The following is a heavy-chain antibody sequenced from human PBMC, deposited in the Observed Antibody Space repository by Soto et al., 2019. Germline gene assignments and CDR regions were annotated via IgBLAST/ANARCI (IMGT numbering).Heavy chain of an antibody. CDR2: IYYSGST. Sequence: QVQLQESGPGLVKPSQTLSLTCTVSGGSISSGGYYWSWIRQHPGKGLEWIGYIYYSGSTYYNPSLKSRVTISVDTSKNQFYLKLSSVTAADTAVYYCATSSKGPNYYYYGMDVWAKGPRSPSP. CDR3: ATSSKGPNYYYYGMDV. CDR1: GGSISSGGYY. J-gene: IGHJ6*02. V-gene: IGHV4-31*03.